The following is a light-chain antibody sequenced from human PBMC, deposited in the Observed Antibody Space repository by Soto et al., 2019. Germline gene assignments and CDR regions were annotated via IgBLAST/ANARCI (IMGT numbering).Light chain of an antibody. Sequence: AIRMTQSPSSFSASTGDRVTITCRASQGISSYLAWYQQKPGKAPKLLIYAASTLQRGVPSRFSGSGSGTDFTLTISCLQSEDFATYYCQQYYSYSLTFGGGTKVEIK. J-gene: IGKJ4*01. CDR1: QGISSY. V-gene: IGKV1-8*01. CDR3: QQYYSYSLT. CDR2: AAS.